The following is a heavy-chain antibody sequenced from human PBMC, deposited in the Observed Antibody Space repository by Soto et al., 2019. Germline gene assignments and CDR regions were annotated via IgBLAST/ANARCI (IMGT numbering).Heavy chain of an antibody. CDR1: GFSFNNYA. CDR3: ATEAVPEHYGDTLFAY. J-gene: IGHJ4*02. V-gene: IGHV3-23*01. Sequence: EVQLLESGGALVQPGGSLRLSCAASGFSFNNYALSWVRQAPGKGLEWVSTFSGGGRTYYADSVKGRCTIARDSSHNTVHLQISNLRPEDTAVDSCATEAVPEHYGDTLFAYWGQGPRFTVSS. D-gene: IGHD4-17*01. CDR2: FSGGGRT.